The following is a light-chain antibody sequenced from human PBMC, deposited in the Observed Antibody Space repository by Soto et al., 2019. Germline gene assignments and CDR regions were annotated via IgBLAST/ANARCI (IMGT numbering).Light chain of an antibody. CDR3: AAWDDSLSGLYV. CDR1: SSNIGSNY. V-gene: IGLV1-47*01. Sequence: QSALTQPPSASGTPGQRVTISCSGSSSNIGSNYVYWYQQLPGTAPKLLIYRNNQRPSGVPDRFSGSKSGTSASLAISGLRSEDEADYYCAAWDDSLSGLYVFGTGTQLTAL. J-gene: IGLJ1*01. CDR2: RNN.